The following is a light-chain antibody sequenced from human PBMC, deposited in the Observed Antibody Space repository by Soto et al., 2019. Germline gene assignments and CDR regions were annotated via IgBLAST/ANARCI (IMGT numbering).Light chain of an antibody. CDR2: EVS. J-gene: IGLJ1*01. V-gene: IGLV2-14*01. Sequence: QSALTQPASVSGSPGQSITISCTGTSSDIGGYNYVSWYLQHPGKALKLMIYEVSNRPTGVSNRFSGSKSGNTASLTISGLQTEDEADYFCSSYTSISTLVFGTGTKVTVL. CDR3: SSYTSISTLV. CDR1: SSDIGGYNY.